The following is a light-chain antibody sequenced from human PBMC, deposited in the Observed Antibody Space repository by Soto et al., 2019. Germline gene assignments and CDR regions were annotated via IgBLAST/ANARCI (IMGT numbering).Light chain of an antibody. CDR3: QQHNSYPST. Sequence: DIQMTQSPSSLPASVGDGVTVXXRASQSIGTYLNGYQQKPGRAPKXLIYAASSLQSGVPSRFSGSGSGTEFTLTISSLQPEDFATYYCQQHNSYPSTFGQGTRLEIK. V-gene: IGKV1-17*01. CDR2: AAS. CDR1: QSIGTY. J-gene: IGKJ5*01.